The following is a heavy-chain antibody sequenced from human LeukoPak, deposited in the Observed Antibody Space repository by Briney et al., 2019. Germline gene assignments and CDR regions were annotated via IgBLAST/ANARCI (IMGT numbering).Heavy chain of an antibody. D-gene: IGHD6-13*01. CDR1: GFTFSSYG. CDR2: ISYDGSNK. CDR3: AKLAAAGSGLFDY. J-gene: IGHJ4*02. V-gene: IGHV3-30*18. Sequence: GRSLRLSCAASGFTFSSYGMHWVRQAPGKGLEWVAVISYDGSNKCYADSVKGRFTISRDNSKNTLYLQMNSLRAEDTAVYYCAKLAAAGSGLFDYWGQGTLVTVSS.